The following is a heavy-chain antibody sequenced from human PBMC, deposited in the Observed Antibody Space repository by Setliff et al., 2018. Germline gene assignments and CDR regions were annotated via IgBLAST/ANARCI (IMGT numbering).Heavy chain of an antibody. V-gene: IGHV4-39*07. CDR1: GVTIGGNNYYY. CDR3: ARHRGRPSSGTCFDY. CDR2: ISYSGGV. Sequence: SETLSLTCSLSGVTIGGNNYYYWAWIRQPPGKGLEWIGTISYSGGVFYNPSLKSRVAISADTSRIQFSLKLRSVTAADTAIYYCARHRGRPSSGTCFDYWGQGTPVTVSS. D-gene: IGHD1-1*01. J-gene: IGHJ4*02.